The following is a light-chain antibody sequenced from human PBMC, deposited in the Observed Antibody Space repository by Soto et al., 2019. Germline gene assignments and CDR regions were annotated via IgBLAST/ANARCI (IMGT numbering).Light chain of an antibody. V-gene: IGLV2-8*01. Sequence: QSALTQPTSASGSPGQSVTTSCTGTSSDVGGYNYVSWYQQYPGRAPKLMIYEVTKRPSGVPDRFSGAKSGNTASLTVAGLQAEDEADYYCSSYAASNNFYFVFGGGTKVTVL. CDR1: SSDVGGYNY. J-gene: IGLJ3*02. CDR3: SSYAASNNFYFV. CDR2: EVT.